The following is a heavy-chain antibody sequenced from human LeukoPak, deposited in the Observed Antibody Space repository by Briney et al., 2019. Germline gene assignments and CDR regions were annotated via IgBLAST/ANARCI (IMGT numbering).Heavy chain of an antibody. CDR2: ISADSGNT. CDR1: GYNFGTLG. Sequence: GASVKVACKASGYNFGTLGMSWVRPPPGQGLDWMVWISADSGNTDYAQILQGRVTMTTDTSTSTAYLELASLRSDDTAVYYCARVGVVVPAAWFDPWGQGTLVTVSS. V-gene: IGHV1-18*01. J-gene: IGHJ5*02. D-gene: IGHD2-2*01. CDR3: ARVGVVVPAAWFDP.